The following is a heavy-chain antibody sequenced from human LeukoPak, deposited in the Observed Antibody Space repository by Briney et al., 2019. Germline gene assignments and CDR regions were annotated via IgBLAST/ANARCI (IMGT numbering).Heavy chain of an antibody. CDR3: AKHLHLWASFDS. D-gene: IGHD5-18*01. Sequence: GGSLRLSCAASGFTSSSSTMSWVRQAPGKGLEWVSTIGTSNAGTYYADSVKGRFTISRDNPRNTLYLHMTSLRAEDTAIYYCAKHLHLWASFDSWGQGTLVTVCS. CDR2: IGTSNAGT. CDR1: GFTSSSST. V-gene: IGHV3-23*01. J-gene: IGHJ4*02.